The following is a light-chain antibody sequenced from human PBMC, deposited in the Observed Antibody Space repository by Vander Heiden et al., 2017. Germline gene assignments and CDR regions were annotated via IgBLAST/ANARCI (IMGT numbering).Light chain of an antibody. CDR3: CSYAGSYTWV. V-gene: IGLV2-11*01. CDR1: GSDVGGYNF. CDR2: DVS. Sequence: QSALTQPRSVSGSPGQSVTISCTGTGSDVGGYNFVSWFQQHPGKAPKLMIYDVSNRPSGVPDRFSGSKSGNTASLTISGLQAEDETDYYCCSYAGSYTWVLGGGTKLTVL. J-gene: IGLJ3*02.